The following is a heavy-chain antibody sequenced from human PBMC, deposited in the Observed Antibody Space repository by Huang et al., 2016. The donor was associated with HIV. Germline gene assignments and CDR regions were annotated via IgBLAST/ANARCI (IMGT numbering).Heavy chain of an antibody. D-gene: IGHD2-21*02. J-gene: IGHJ5*02. CDR3: ARRRGCDSDDP. CDR1: GYSCTSFL. V-gene: IGHV7-4-1*02. Sequence: QVQLVQSGSELKKPGASVKLSCKAFGYSCTSFLISWVRQAPGQGLEWLGWIDTNTGKPTYAQGFTGRFVFSLDTAVSTAYLQISSLKAEDTAVYYCARRRGCDSDDPWGQGTLVTVSS. CDR2: IDTNTGKP.